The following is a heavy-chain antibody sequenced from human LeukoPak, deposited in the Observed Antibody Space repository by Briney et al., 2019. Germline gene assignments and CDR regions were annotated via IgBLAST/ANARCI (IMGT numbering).Heavy chain of an antibody. CDR3: VRDGGRGWYSGSY. J-gene: IGHJ4*02. D-gene: IGHD6-19*01. V-gene: IGHV3-7*01. CDR1: GFTFSSYW. CDR2: INQDGGEK. Sequence: GGSLRLSCAASGFTFSSYWMTWVRQAPGKGLEWVANINQDGGEKYYVDSVKGRFTISRDNAKNSLHLQMNSLRAEDTAMYYCVRDGGRGWYSGSYWGQGTLVTVSS.